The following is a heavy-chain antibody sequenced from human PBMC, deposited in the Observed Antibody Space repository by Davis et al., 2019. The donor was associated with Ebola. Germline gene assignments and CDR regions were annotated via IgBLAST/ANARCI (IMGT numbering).Heavy chain of an antibody. Sequence: GGSLRLSCAASGFTFDDYAMHWVRQAPGKGLEWVSGISWNSGSIGYADSVKGRFTISRDNAKNSLYLQMNSLRAEDTAVYYCARGSRWLPIFWGQGTLVTVSS. CDR3: ARGSRWLPIF. CDR1: GFTFDDYA. V-gene: IGHV3-9*01. D-gene: IGHD6-19*01. J-gene: IGHJ4*02. CDR2: ISWNSGSI.